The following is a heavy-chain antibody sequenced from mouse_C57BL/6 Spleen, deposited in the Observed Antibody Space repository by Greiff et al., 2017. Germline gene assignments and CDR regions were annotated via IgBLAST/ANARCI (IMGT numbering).Heavy chain of an antibody. CDR1: GYTFTDYN. D-gene: IGHD4-1*01. CDR3: ARAGTRYFDV. V-gene: IGHV1-18*01. Sequence: VQLQQSGPELVKPGASVKIPCKASGYTFTDYNMDWVKQSHGKSLEWIGDINPNNGGTIYNQKFKGKSTLTVDKSSSTAYMELRSLTSDDTAVDYCARAGTRYFDVWGTGTTVTVSS. CDR2: INPNNGGT. J-gene: IGHJ1*03.